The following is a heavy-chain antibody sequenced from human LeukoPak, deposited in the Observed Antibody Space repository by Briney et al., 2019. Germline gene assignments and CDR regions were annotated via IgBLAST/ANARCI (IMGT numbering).Heavy chain of an antibody. CDR3: ARTLYSSSWFFDY. V-gene: IGHV4-39*01. CDR1: GGSISSSSYY. CDR2: IYYSGST. D-gene: IGHD6-13*01. Sequence: PSETLSLTCTVSGGSISSSSYYWGWIRQPPGKGLEWIGSIYYSGSTYYNPSLKSRVTISVDTSKNQFPLKLSSVTAADTAVYYCARTLYSSSWFFDYWGQGTLVTVSS. J-gene: IGHJ4*02.